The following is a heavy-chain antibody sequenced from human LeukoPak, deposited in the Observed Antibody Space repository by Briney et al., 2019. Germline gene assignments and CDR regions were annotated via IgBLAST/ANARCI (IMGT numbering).Heavy chain of an antibody. CDR2: IYPGDSDT. V-gene: IGHV5-51*01. D-gene: IGHD3-3*01. Sequence: TGESLKISCKGSGYSFTSYWIGWVRQMPGKGLERMGIIYPGDSDTRYSPSFQGQVTISADKSISTAYLQWSSLKASDTAMYYCARLEAIFGDLDAFDIWGQGTMVTVSS. CDR1: GYSFTSYW. J-gene: IGHJ3*02. CDR3: ARLEAIFGDLDAFDI.